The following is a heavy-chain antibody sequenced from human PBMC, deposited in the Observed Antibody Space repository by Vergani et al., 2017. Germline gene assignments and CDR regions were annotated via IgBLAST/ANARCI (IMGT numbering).Heavy chain of an antibody. J-gene: IGHJ2*01. CDR1: GYTFTDHY. V-gene: IGHV1-69-2*01. CDR2: VDPEDGET. Sequence: EVQLVQSGAEVKKPGATMKISCKVSGYTFTDHYMHWVKQAPGKGLEWMGLVDPEDGETIYAEKFKGRVTIAADTYTDTAHLELSSLRSEDTAVYYCARDCPGGGGDCSAGWYFDLWGRGTLVTVSS. D-gene: IGHD2-21*02. CDR3: ARDCPGGGGDCSAGWYFDL.